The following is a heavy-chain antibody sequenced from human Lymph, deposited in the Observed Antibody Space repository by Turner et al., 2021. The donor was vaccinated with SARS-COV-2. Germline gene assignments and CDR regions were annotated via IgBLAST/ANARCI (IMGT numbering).Heavy chain of an antibody. V-gene: IGHV3-30-3*01. D-gene: IGHD6-19*01. Sequence: QVQLVESGGGVVQPGRSLRLSCAASGFTFRSYAMHWVRQAPGKGLEWVAVISYDGSSKFHADSVKGRFTISRDNSKNTLYLQMNSLRAEDTAVYYCARDALKKEVADTSDNWFDPWGQGTLVTVSS. J-gene: IGHJ5*02. CDR3: ARDALKKEVADTSDNWFDP. CDR1: GFTFRSYA. CDR2: ISYDGSSK.